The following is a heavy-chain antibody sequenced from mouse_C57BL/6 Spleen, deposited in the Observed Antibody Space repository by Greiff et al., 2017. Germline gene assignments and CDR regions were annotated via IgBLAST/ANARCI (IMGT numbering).Heavy chain of an antibody. CDR3: ARSLYYYGFAY. J-gene: IGHJ3*01. Sequence: EVQLQQSGPELVKPGASVKIPCKASGYTFTDYNMDWVKQSHGKSLEWIGDINPNNGGTIYNQKFKGKATLTVDKSSSTAYMELRSLTSEDTAVYYCARSLYYYGFAYWGQGTLVTVSA. CDR2: INPNNGGT. D-gene: IGHD1-1*01. CDR1: GYTFTDYN. V-gene: IGHV1-18*01.